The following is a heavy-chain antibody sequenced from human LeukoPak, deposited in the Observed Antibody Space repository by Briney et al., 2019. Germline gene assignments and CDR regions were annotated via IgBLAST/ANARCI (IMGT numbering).Heavy chain of an antibody. CDR2: IYYSGST. CDR3: ARVPSITMVRGVIIKGFDY. J-gene: IGHJ4*02. CDR1: GGSISSYY. Sequence: KPSETLSLTCTVSGGSISSYYWSWIRQPPGKGLEWIGYIYYSGSTNYNPSLKSRVTISVDTSKNQFSLKLSSVTAADTAVYYCARVPSITMVRGVIIKGFDYWGQGTLVTVSS. V-gene: IGHV4-59*08. D-gene: IGHD3-10*01.